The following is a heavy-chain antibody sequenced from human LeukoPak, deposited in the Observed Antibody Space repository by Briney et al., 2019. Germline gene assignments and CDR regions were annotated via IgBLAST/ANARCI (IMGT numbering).Heavy chain of an antibody. Sequence: GGSLRLSCAASGFTFNNYGMHWVRQAPGKGLEWVAVISYDGTNKYSVDSVKGRFTISRDNSKNTLYLQMNSLRPEDTAVYYCARGVYIAAAQYGYWGQGTLVTVSS. J-gene: IGHJ4*02. CDR3: ARGVYIAAAQYGY. D-gene: IGHD6-13*01. CDR2: ISYDGTNK. V-gene: IGHV3-30*03. CDR1: GFTFNNYG.